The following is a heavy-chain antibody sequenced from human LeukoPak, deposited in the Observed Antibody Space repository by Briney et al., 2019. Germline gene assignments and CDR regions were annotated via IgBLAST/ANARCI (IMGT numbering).Heavy chain of an antibody. J-gene: IGHJ4*02. D-gene: IGHD3-10*01. CDR2: IYYSGST. CDR3: ARRVVRGVSYYFDY. CDR1: GGSISSYY. V-gene: IGHV4-59*08. Sequence: SETLSLTCTVSGGSISSYYWSWIRQPPGKGLEWIGYIYYSGSTNYNPSLKGRVTISVDTSKNQFSLRLSSVTAADTAVYYCARRVVRGVSYYFDYWGQGTLVTVSS.